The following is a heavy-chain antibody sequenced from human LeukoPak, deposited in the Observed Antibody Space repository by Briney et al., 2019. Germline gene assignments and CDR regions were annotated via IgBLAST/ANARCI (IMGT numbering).Heavy chain of an antibody. D-gene: IGHD1-26*01. CDR2: ISSSSSTI. Sequence: GGSLRLSCAASGFTFSTYSMNWVRQAPGKGLEWISYISSSSSTIYDADSVQGRFTISRDNAKNSLYLQMNSLRAEDTAVYYCARDNRRESGHAFDIWGQGTMVTVSS. J-gene: IGHJ3*02. CDR1: GFTFSTYS. CDR3: ARDNRRESGHAFDI. V-gene: IGHV3-48*04.